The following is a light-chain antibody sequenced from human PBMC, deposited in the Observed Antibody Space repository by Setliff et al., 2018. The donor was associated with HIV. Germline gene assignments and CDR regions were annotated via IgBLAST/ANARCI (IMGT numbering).Light chain of an antibody. V-gene: IGLV2-14*03. CDR1: SNDIASSDY. CDR3: SSSTTDTSDV. Sequence: QSALTQPASVSGSPGQSITIPCTGTSNDIASSDYVSWYQQHLGKAPKLIIYHVSRRPSGVSHRFSAFKSGHTASLTISGLQADDEADYYCSSSTTDTSDVFGTGTKVTVL. CDR2: HVS. J-gene: IGLJ1*01.